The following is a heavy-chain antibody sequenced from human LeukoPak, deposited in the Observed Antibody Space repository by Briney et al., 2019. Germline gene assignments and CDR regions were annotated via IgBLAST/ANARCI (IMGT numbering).Heavy chain of an antibody. Sequence: PSETLSLTCTVSGGSISGYYWGWIRQPPGKGLEWIGYTYYSGSTNYNPSLKSRVTISVDTSKNQFSLKLSSVTAADTAVYYCARGCSAGTPHNWFDPWGQGTLVTVSS. D-gene: IGHD6-13*01. J-gene: IGHJ5*02. CDR3: ARGCSAGTPHNWFDP. CDR1: GGSISGYY. V-gene: IGHV4-59*01. CDR2: TYYSGST.